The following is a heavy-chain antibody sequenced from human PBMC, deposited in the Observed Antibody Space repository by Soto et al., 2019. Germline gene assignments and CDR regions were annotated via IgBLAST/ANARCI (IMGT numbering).Heavy chain of an antibody. CDR1: GFTFSSYA. D-gene: IGHD2-2*01. CDR3: AKDGPYSTSWTPDY. Sequence: EVQLLESGGGLVQPGGSLRLSCAASGFTFSSYAMTWVRQAPGKGLEWVSAISASGGNTDYADSVKGRFTNFGDNSKNALYLQMNSLRAEDTATYYCAKDGPYSTSWTPDYWGQGMLVTVSS. V-gene: IGHV3-23*01. J-gene: IGHJ4*02. CDR2: ISASGGNT.